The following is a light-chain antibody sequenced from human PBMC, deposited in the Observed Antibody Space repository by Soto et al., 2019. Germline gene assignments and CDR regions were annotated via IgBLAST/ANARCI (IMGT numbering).Light chain of an antibody. CDR1: QRVSSN. Sequence: EIVMTQSPATRSVSPGGRATLSCRARQRVSSNLAWYQQKPGQAPRLLIYGASTRATGIPARCSGSGSGTEVTLTISSRQAEDFAVYYCQQYNNWPPWTFGQGTKVEIK. J-gene: IGKJ1*01. CDR3: QQYNNWPPWT. CDR2: GAS. V-gene: IGKV3-15*01.